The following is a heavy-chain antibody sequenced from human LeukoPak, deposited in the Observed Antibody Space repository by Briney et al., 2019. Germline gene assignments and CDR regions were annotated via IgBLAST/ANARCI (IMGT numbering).Heavy chain of an antibody. J-gene: IGHJ6*02. CDR2: ISGSGGST. CDR1: GFTFSSYA. V-gene: IGHV3-23*01. Sequence: GGSLRLSCAASGFTFSSYAMSWVRQAPGKGLEWVSAISGSGGSTYYADSVKGRFTISRDDSKSTLYLQMNRLRVEDTAVYYCARDSRWSGYYIPMDVWGQGTTVTVSS. CDR3: ARDSRWSGYYIPMDV. D-gene: IGHD3-3*01.